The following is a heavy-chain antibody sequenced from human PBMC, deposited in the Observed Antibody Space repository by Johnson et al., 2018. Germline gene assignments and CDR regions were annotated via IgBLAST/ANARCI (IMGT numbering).Heavy chain of an antibody. V-gene: IGHV3-23*04. D-gene: IGHD2-2*01. CDR3: AKRMSPTTLRWEAFDI. CDR1: GFTFSNYA. Sequence: VQLVQSGGGLVQPGGSLRLCCAASGFTFSNYAMIWVRQAPGEGLDWFSAIGGSGSSTFYADSVKGRFTISRDNSQNTLYLQMNSLRADDTAVYYCAKRMSPTTLRWEAFDIWGQGTMVTVSS. CDR2: IGGSGSST. J-gene: IGHJ3*02.